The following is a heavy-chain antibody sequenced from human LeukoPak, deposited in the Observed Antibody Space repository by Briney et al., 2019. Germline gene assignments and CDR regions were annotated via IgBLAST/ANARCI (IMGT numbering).Heavy chain of an antibody. V-gene: IGHV4-34*01. J-gene: IGHJ6*02. CDR1: GGSFSGNS. Sequence: SETLSLTCAVYGGSFSGNSWNWIRQSPGRGLEWIGEINHSGSTKYNPSLMSRVTISVDTSKKHFSLSLTSLTAADTAVYYCARVEVGFITWPRSPRNQYYGMDVWGQGTTVTVSS. CDR3: ARVEVGFITWPRSPRNQYYGMDV. D-gene: IGHD5-12*01. CDR2: INHSGST.